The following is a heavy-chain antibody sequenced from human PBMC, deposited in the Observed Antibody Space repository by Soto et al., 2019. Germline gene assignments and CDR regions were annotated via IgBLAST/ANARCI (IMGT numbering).Heavy chain of an antibody. CDR3: ARRTATAFYYSDY. J-gene: IGHJ4*02. V-gene: IGHV4-61*01. CDR1: GGSVSSGFHY. Sequence: SETLSLTCTVSGGSVSSGFHYWIWIRQPPGKGLEWIGNIYYSGSTNYNPSLKSRVTISVDTSKNQFSLKLNSVTAADTAVYYCARRTATAFYYSDYWGQGNLVTVSS. CDR2: IYYSGST. D-gene: IGHD2-21*02.